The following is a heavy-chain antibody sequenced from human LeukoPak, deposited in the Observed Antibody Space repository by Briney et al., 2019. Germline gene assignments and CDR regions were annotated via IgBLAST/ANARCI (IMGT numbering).Heavy chain of an antibody. V-gene: IGHV3-7*01. Sequence: PGGSLSLSCAAYGFTFRSHCMSWVRQPPGDELEWVASIKQEGSEKYYVDSVRGRFTVSRDNAKNSLYLQMNSLRAEDTAVYYCARLMGDRTIYDSWGQGTLVTVSS. CDR2: IKQEGSEK. CDR1: GFTFRSHC. J-gene: IGHJ4*02. D-gene: IGHD1-26*01. CDR3: ARLMGDRTIYDS.